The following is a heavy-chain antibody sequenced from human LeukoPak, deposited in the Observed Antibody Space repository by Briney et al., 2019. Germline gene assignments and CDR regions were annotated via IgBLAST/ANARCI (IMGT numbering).Heavy chain of an antibody. CDR1: GYTFTGYY. CDR2: INPNSGGT. J-gene: IGHJ4*02. CDR3: ARGGEYYYDSSGYYVY. D-gene: IGHD3-22*01. Sequence: ASVKVSCKASGYTFTGYYMHWVRQAPGQGLEWMGWINPNSGGTNYAQKFQGRVTMTRDTSTSTAYMELRSLRSDDTAVYYCARGGEYYYDSSGYYVYWGQGTLVTVSS. V-gene: IGHV1-2*02.